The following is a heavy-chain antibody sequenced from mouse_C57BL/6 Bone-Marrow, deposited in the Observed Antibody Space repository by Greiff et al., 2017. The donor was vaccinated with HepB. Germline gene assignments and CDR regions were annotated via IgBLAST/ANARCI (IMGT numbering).Heavy chain of an antibody. Sequence: LVESGAELLRPGSSVKISCKASGYAFSNYWMNWVKQRPGQGLEWIGQIYPGDGDSNHNGKFKGKATLTADKSSSAAYMQLSSLTSEDSAVYFCARGARATGFDSWGQGTTLTVSS. D-gene: IGHD3-1*01. V-gene: IGHV1-80*01. CDR3: ARGARATGFDS. J-gene: IGHJ2*01. CDR1: GYAFSNYW. CDR2: IYPGDGDS.